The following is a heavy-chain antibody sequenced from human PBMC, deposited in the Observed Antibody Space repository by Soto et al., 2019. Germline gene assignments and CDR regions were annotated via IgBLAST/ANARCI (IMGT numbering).Heavy chain of an antibody. CDR2: IIPIFGTA. J-gene: IGHJ6*02. Sequence: QVQLVQSGAEVKKPGSSVKVSCKASGGTFSSYAISWVRQAPGQGLEWMGGIIPIFGTANYAQKFQGRVTITADESTRPADMGVSSLGSEATAVYYCASRIVLAADAMHYYCGMYVCGQGNTVTVAS. CDR1: GGTFSSYA. CDR3: ASRIVLAADAMHYYCGMYV. V-gene: IGHV1-69*12. D-gene: IGHD2-8*02.